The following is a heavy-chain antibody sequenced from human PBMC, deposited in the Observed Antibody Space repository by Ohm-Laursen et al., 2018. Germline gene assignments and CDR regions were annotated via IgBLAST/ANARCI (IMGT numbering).Heavy chain of an antibody. CDR2: ISRSGGNT. Sequence: SLRLSCAASGFTFSNYAMSWVRQAPGKGLAWVSAISRSGGNTYYTDSVKGRFTISRDNSKNTLHLQMNSLGAEDTAVYYCARGAYASWGQGTLVTVSS. D-gene: IGHD3-16*01. CDR1: GFTFSNYA. J-gene: IGHJ5*02. CDR3: ARGAYAS. V-gene: IGHV3-23*01.